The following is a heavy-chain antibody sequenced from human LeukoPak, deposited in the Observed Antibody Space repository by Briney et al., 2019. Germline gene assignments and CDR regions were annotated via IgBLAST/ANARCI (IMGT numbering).Heavy chain of an antibody. V-gene: IGHV4-59*12. CDR1: GGSITSFY. CDR2: IYYSGNT. D-gene: IGHD3-22*01. J-gene: IGHJ4*02. CDR3: ARGYYYDSSGYYHYFDY. Sequence: SETLSLTCTVSGGSITSFYWSWIRQPPGKGLEWIGYIYYSGNTNYNPSLKSRVTISVDRSKNQFSLKLSSVTAADTAVYYCARGYYYDSSGYYHYFDYWGQGTLVTVSS.